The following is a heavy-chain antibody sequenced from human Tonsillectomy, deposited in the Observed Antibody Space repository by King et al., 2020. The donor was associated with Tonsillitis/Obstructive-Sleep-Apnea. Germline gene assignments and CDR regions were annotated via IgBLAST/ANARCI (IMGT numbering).Heavy chain of an antibody. J-gene: IGHJ6*03. CDR3: AGEEESGATIDYYYYMDV. D-gene: IGHD5-12*01. CDR1: GFTFSSYW. Sequence: VQLVESGGGLVQPGGSLRLSCAASGFTFSSYWMTWVRQAPGKGLEWVANIKQDGSEKYYVDSVKGRFTISRDNAKNSMYLQMNSLRAEDTAVYYCAGEEESGATIDYYYYMDVWGKGTTVTVSS. V-gene: IGHV3-7*01. CDR2: IKQDGSEK.